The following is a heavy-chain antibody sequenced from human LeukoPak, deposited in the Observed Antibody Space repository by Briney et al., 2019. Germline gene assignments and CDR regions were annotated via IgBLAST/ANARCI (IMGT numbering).Heavy chain of an antibody. D-gene: IGHD6-13*01. J-gene: IGHJ4*02. Sequence: ASVKVSCKVSGYTFTSYGISWVRQAPGQGLEWMGWISAYNGNTNYAEKLQGRVTMTTDTSTSTAYMELRSMRSDDTAVYYCATYSSSWYSAYWGQGTLVTVSS. CDR1: GYTFTSYG. CDR3: ATYSSSWYSAY. V-gene: IGHV1-18*01. CDR2: ISAYNGNT.